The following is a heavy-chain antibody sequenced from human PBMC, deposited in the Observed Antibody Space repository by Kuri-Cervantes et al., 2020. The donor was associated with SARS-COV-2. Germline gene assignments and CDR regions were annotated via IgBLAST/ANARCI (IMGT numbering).Heavy chain of an antibody. CDR3: ARALTGEVDDY. Sequence: GSLRLSCAVYGGSFSGYYWSWIRQPPGKGLEWIGEINHSGSTNYNPSLKSRVTISVDTSKNQFSLKLSSVTAADTAVYYCARALTGEVDDYWGQGTLVTVSS. D-gene: IGHD3-10*01. J-gene: IGHJ4*02. CDR2: INHSGST. CDR1: GGSFSGYY. V-gene: IGHV4-34*01.